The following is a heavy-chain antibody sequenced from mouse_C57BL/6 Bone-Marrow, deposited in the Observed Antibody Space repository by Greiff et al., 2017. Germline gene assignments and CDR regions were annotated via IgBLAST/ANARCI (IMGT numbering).Heavy chain of an antibody. D-gene: IGHD1-1*01. V-gene: IGHV6-6*01. CDR1: GFTFSDAW. Sequence: DVMLVESGGGLVQPGGSMKLSCAASGFTFSDAWMDWVRQSPEKGLVWVAEIRNKANNHATYYAESVKGWFTISRDDAKSSVYLQLNSLRAEDTGIYYCTPTTVEYFDYWDQGTTLTVSS. CDR3: TPTTVEYFDY. J-gene: IGHJ2*01. CDR2: IRNKANNHAT.